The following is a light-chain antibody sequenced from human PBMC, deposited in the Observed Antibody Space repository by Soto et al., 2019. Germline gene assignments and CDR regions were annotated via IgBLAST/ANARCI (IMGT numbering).Light chain of an antibody. Sequence: QSALTQPASVSGSPGQSITISCTGTSRDVGAYNNVSWYQQHPGKGPKLMIYDVSYRPSGVSNRFSGSKSGNTASLTISGLQAEDEADYYCSSYTSSNTLYVFGTGTKLTVL. CDR3: SSYTSSNTLYV. J-gene: IGLJ1*01. CDR2: DVS. V-gene: IGLV2-14*03. CDR1: SRDVGAYNN.